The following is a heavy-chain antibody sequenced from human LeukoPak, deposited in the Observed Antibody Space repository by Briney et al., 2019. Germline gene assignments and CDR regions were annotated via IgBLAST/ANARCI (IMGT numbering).Heavy chain of an antibody. V-gene: IGHV4-34*01. CDR3: ASGRITIFGVVPLGMDV. CDR1: GGSFSGYY. J-gene: IGHJ6*02. Sequence: SSETLSLTCAVYGGSFSGYYWSWIRQPPGKGLEWIGEINHSGSTNYNPSLKSRVTISVDTSKNQFSLKLSSVTAADTAVYYCASGRITIFGVVPLGMDVWGQGTTVTVSS. D-gene: IGHD3-3*01. CDR2: INHSGST.